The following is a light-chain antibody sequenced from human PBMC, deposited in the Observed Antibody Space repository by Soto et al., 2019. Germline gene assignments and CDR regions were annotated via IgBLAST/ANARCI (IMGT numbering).Light chain of an antibody. CDR1: QSVSTTH. CDR3: QQYGSSHT. J-gene: IGKJ5*01. V-gene: IGKV3-20*01. Sequence: EIVLTQSPGTLSLSPGERATLSCRASQSVSTTHLAWYQQKPGQAPRLLIFGASIRATGIPDRFSGSGSGTDFTLTIRRLEPEDCAVYYCQQYGSSHTFGQGTRLEMK. CDR2: GAS.